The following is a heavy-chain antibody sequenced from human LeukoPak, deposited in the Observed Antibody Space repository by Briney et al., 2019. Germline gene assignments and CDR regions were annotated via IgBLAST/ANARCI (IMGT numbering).Heavy chain of an antibody. V-gene: IGHV4-34*01. J-gene: IGHJ6*02. D-gene: IGHD6-6*01. Sequence: SETLSLTCAVYGGSFSGYYWSWIRQPPGKGLEWIGEINHSGSTNYNPSLKSRVTISVDTSKNQFFLKLSSVTAADTAVYYCARLFDSSSSYYYYYGMDVWGQGTTVTVSS. CDR2: INHSGST. CDR3: ARLFDSSSSYYYYYGMDV. CDR1: GGSFSGYY.